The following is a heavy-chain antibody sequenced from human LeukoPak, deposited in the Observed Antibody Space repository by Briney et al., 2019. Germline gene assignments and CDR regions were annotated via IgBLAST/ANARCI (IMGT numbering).Heavy chain of an antibody. CDR1: GFPFSSYW. Sequence: GGSLRLSCVASGFPFSSYWMTWVRQAPGKGLEWVANIKQDGSKKSYVDSVKGRFTISRDNAKNSLYLQMNSLRAEDTAIYYCTRVGYIDEGIDCWGQGTLVTVSS. CDR3: TRVGYIDEGIDC. V-gene: IGHV3-7*04. J-gene: IGHJ4*02. D-gene: IGHD5-24*01. CDR2: IKQDGSKK.